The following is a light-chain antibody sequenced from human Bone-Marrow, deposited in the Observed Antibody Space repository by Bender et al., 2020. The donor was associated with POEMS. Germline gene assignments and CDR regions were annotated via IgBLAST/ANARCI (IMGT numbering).Light chain of an antibody. CDR2: QDT. CDR1: KLGGKY. V-gene: IGLV3-1*01. CDR3: QAWDNNTGV. Sequence: SYELTQRPSLSVSPGQTARIICSGDKLGGKYTSWYQQRAGQSPVLVIYQDTKRPSGIPERFSGSNSGNTATLTISGTQAMDEADYYCQAWDNNTGVFGTGTKVTVL. J-gene: IGLJ1*01.